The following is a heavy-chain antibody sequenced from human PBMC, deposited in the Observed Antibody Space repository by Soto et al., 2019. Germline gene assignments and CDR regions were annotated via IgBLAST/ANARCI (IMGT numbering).Heavy chain of an antibody. CDR2: ISYDGGLQ. Sequence: QAQLVESGGGVVQPGRSLRLSCAASGFTFSSYGMHWVRHAPGTGLEWVAVISYDGGLQHYADSVKGRFTISRDNSKNVVLLQMNSLRAEDTAVYYCVSDRGYGHASVPYSWGQGTLVSVSS. D-gene: IGHD5-18*01. CDR3: VSDRGYGHASVPYS. V-gene: IGHV3-30*03. J-gene: IGHJ4*02. CDR1: GFTFSSYG.